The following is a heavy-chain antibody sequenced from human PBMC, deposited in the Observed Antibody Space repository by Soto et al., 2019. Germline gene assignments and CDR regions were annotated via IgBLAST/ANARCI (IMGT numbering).Heavy chain of an antibody. J-gene: IGHJ6*02. V-gene: IGHV1-3*01. CDR1: GYTFTSYA. Sequence: QVQLVQSGAEVKKPGASVKVSCKASGYTFTSYAMHWVRQAPGQRLEWMGWINAGNGNTKYSQKFQGRVTITRDTAASTAYMELSSLRSEDTAVYYCAREGSTRRLYGMDVWGQGTTVTVSS. CDR3: AREGSTRRLYGMDV. CDR2: INAGNGNT. D-gene: IGHD3-16*01.